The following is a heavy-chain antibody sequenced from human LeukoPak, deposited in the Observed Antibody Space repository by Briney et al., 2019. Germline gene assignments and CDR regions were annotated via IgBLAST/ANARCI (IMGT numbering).Heavy chain of an antibody. Sequence: GGSLRLSCAASGFIFSNYIMNWVRQAPGRGLEWVSSITNSSRYTYYADSVKGRFTISRDNAKNSLYLQMNSLRAEDTAVYYCARSYEGSGFSDWGQGTLVTVSS. V-gene: IGHV3-21*01. D-gene: IGHD3-3*01. J-gene: IGHJ4*02. CDR3: ARSYEGSGFSD. CDR1: GFIFSNYI. CDR2: ITNSSRYT.